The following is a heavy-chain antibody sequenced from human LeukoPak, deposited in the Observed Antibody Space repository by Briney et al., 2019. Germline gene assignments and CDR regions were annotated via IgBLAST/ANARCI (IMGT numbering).Heavy chain of an antibody. J-gene: IGHJ4*02. CDR3: ARGVAAAVYYFDY. CDR1: GFTFSSYW. Sequence: PVGSLRLSCAASGFTFSSYWMHWVRQAPGKGPVWVSRINSDGSSTSYAESVKGRFTISRDNAKNPLYLQMNSLRAEDTAVYYCARGVAAAVYYFDYWGQGTLVTVSS. D-gene: IGHD6-13*01. CDR2: INSDGSST. V-gene: IGHV3-74*01.